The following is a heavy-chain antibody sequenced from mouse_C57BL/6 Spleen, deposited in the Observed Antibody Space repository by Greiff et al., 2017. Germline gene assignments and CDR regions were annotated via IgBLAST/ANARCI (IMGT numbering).Heavy chain of an antibody. CDR3: ARGDTTVVDWYFDV. J-gene: IGHJ1*03. CDR2: ISYDGSN. Sequence: EVQLQQSGPGLVKPSQSLSLTCSVTGYSITSGYYWNWIRQFPGNKLEWMGYISYDGSNNYNPSLKNRISITRDTSKNQFFLKLNSATTEDTATYYCARGDTTVVDWYFDVWGTGTTVTVSS. D-gene: IGHD1-1*01. V-gene: IGHV3-6*01. CDR1: GYSITSGYY.